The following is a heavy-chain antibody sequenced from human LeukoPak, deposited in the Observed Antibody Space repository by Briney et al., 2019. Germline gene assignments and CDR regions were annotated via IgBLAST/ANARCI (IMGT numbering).Heavy chain of an antibody. D-gene: IGHD3-3*01. CDR2: ISYSGDNRGGNT. CDR3: VGTFTVFGVVATIA. J-gene: IGHJ4*02. CDR1: GFTFKIYT. Sequence: PGGSLRLSCAASGFTFKIYTMNWVRRAPGKGLEWLSSISYSGDNRGGNTYYADSVRGRFSISRDTSQNTVFLQMSSLRVDDTAAYYCVGTFTVFGVVATIAWGQGTLVTVSS. V-gene: IGHV3-23*01.